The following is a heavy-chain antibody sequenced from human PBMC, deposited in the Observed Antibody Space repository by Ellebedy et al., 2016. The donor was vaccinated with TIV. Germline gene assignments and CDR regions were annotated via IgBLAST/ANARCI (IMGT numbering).Heavy chain of an antibody. J-gene: IGHJ6*02. CDR2: VNSDGSGP. CDR1: GFTFTNYW. Sequence: GESLKISCAASGFTFTNYWMHWVRQAPGKGLVWVSSVNSDGSGPRYAESAKGRFTISRDNAKTTVDLQMSSLRDEDTAVYFCTREDVSYGMEVWGQGTTVIVSS. V-gene: IGHV3-74*01. CDR3: TREDVSYGMEV.